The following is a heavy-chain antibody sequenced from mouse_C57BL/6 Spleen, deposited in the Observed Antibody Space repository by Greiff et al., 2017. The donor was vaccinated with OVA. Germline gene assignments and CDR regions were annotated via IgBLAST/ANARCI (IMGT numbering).Heavy chain of an antibody. CDR1: GYAFSSSW. CDR2: IYPGDGDT. CDR3: ARSAGDYDGY. Sequence: VQLQESGPELVKPGASVKISCKASGYAFSSSWMNWVKQRPGKGLEWIGRIYPGDGDTNYNGKFKGKATLTADKSSSTAYMQLSSLTSEDSAVYFCARSAGDYDGYWGQGTTLTVSS. V-gene: IGHV1-82*01. J-gene: IGHJ2*01. D-gene: IGHD2-4*01.